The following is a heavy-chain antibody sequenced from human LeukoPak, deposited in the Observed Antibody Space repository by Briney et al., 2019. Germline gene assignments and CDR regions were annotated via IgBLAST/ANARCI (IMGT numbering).Heavy chain of an antibody. CDR3: ARLSYCSSTSCKYNWFDP. D-gene: IGHD2-2*01. CDR1: GGSITNYY. Sequence: PSETLSLTCTVSGGSITNYYWSWIRQPPGKGLEWIAYIYYSGSPNHNPSLKSRITISVDTSKNQFSLKLSSVTAADTAVYYCARLSYCSSTSCKYNWFDPWGQGTLVTVST. J-gene: IGHJ5*02. CDR2: IYYSGSP. V-gene: IGHV4-59*01.